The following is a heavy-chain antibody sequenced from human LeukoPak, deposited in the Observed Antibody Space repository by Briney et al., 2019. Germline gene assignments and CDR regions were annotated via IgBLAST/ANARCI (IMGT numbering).Heavy chain of an antibody. D-gene: IGHD4-17*01. Sequence: ASVKVSCKASGYTFAGYYMHWVRQAPGQGLEWMGWINPNSGGTNYAQKFQGRVTMTRDTSISTAYMELSRLRSDDTAVYYCARVVDYGDYGAFDYWGQGTLVTVSS. CDR1: GYTFAGYY. V-gene: IGHV1-2*02. J-gene: IGHJ4*02. CDR3: ARVVDYGDYGAFDY. CDR2: INPNSGGT.